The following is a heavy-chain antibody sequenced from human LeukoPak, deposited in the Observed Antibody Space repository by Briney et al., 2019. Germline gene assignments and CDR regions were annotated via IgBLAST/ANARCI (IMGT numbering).Heavy chain of an antibody. CDR1: GFTFNSYW. V-gene: IGHV3-74*01. D-gene: IGHD5-18*01. CDR2: INNDGTST. J-gene: IGHJ4*02. Sequence: GGSLRLSCAASGFTFNSYWMHWVRQAPGKGVVWVSRINNDGTSTSYADSVKGRFTISRDNAKSTLYLQMNSLRAEDTAVYYCAREGGYSSGPDYWGQGALVTISS. CDR3: AREGGYSSGPDY.